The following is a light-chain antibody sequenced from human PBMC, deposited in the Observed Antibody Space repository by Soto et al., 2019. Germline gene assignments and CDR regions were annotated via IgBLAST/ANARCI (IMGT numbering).Light chain of an antibody. Sequence: DIQMTQSPSPLSASVGDRVTIICRASQSISSWLAWYQQKPGKAPKLLIYDASSLESGVPSRFSGSGSGTDFTFTISSLQPEDIATYYCQQSYTRRFGQGTKVDVK. V-gene: IGKV1-5*02. CDR2: DAS. J-gene: IGKJ1*01. CDR3: QQSYTRR. CDR1: QSISSW.